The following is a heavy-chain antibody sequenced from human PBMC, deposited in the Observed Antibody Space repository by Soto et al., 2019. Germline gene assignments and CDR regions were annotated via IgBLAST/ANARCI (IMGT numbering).Heavy chain of an antibody. CDR2: ISGSGGST. V-gene: IGHV3-23*01. D-gene: IGHD4-17*01. CDR1: GFTFSSYA. Sequence: GGSLRLSYAASGFTFSSYAMSWVRQAPGKGLEWVSAISGSGGSTYYADSVKGRFTISRDNSKNTLYLQMNSLRDEDTAVYYCARAFSSGDYDLDYWGQGTLVTVSS. J-gene: IGHJ4*02. CDR3: ARAFSSGDYDLDY.